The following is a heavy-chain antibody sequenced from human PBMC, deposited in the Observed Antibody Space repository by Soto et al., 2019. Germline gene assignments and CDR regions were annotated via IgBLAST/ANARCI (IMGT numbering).Heavy chain of an antibody. CDR2: INPSGGGT. CDR3: ARDKPFFAGY. Sequence: QVQLVQSGTEVKKPGASVKVSCKASGYTFLDFYIHWVRQAPGQGLEWMGFINPSGGGTTYAQKFQGRLTMTRDTSTSTVYMELISLRSADTAIYYCARDKPFFAGYWGQGTLVT. J-gene: IGHJ4*02. D-gene: IGHD3-3*02. V-gene: IGHV1-46*01. CDR1: GYTFLDFY.